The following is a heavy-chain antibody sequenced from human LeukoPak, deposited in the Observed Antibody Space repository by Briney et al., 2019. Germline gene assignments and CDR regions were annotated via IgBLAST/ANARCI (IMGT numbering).Heavy chain of an antibody. CDR1: GGTFSSYA. CDR3: ARELGFVVVTAHDAFDI. D-gene: IGHD2-21*02. Sequence: ASVKVSCKASGGTFSSYAMNWVRQAPGQGLEWMGWINTNTGNPTYAQGFTGRFVFSLDTSVSTAYLQISSLKAEDTAVYYCARELGFVVVTAHDAFDIWGQGTMVTVSS. CDR2: INTNTGNP. V-gene: IGHV7-4-1*02. J-gene: IGHJ3*02.